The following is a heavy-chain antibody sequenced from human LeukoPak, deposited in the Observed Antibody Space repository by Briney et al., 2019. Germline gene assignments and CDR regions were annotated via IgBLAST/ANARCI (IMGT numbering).Heavy chain of an antibody. CDR1: GGSVSSDY. CDR3: ARVLRTYDRSGLYFWYFDL. Sequence: SETLSLTCTVSGGSVSSDYWNWIRQPPGKELEWIGFINYSGSTNYRPSFESRATISRDTSKNQFPLKLSSVTAADTAVYYCARVLRTYDRSGLYFWYFDLWGRGALVTVSS. CDR2: INYSGST. V-gene: IGHV4-59*02. J-gene: IGHJ2*01. D-gene: IGHD3-22*01.